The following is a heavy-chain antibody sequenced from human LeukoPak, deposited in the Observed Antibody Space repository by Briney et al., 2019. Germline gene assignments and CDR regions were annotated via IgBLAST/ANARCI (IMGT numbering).Heavy chain of an antibody. CDR2: INPNSGGT. J-gene: IGHJ3*02. D-gene: IGHD3-3*01. V-gene: IGHV1-2*02. CDR1: GYTFTGYY. CDR3: ATDGVAVIWSRREIVAYALDI. Sequence: GASVKVSCRASGYTFTGYYMHWLRQAPGQGHEWMGWINPNSGGTNYAQKFQGRVTMTEDTSTNTAYIELSSLGSEDTAVYYCATDGVAVIWSRREIVAYALDIWGQGTMVTVSS.